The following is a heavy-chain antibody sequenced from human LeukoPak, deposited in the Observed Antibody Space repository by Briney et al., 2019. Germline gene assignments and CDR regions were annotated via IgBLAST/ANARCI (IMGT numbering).Heavy chain of an antibody. CDR3: AKDEYYYDSSGYYPTWRADAFDI. V-gene: IGHV3-23*01. J-gene: IGHJ3*02. D-gene: IGHD3-22*01. Sequence: GGSLRLSCAASGFTFSSYGMSWVRQAPGKGLEWVSAISGSGGSTYYADSVKGRFTISRDNSKNTLYLQMNSLRAEDTAVYYCAKDEYYYDSSGYYPTWRADAFDIWGQGTMVTVSS. CDR2: ISGSGGST. CDR1: GFTFSSYG.